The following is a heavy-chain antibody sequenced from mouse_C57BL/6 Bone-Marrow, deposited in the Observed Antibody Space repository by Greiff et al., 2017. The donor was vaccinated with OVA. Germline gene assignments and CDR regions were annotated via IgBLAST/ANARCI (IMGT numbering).Heavy chain of an antibody. Sequence: EVQLVESGGGLVKPGGSLKLSCAASGFTFSSYAMSWVRQTPEKRLEWVATISDGGSYTYYPDNVKGRFTISRDNAKNNLYLQMSYLKSEDTAMYYCARDSWTKYFDVWGTGTTVTVSS. CDR1: GFTFSSYA. D-gene: IGHD1-1*01. V-gene: IGHV5-4*01. J-gene: IGHJ1*03. CDR2: ISDGGSYT. CDR3: ARDSWTKYFDV.